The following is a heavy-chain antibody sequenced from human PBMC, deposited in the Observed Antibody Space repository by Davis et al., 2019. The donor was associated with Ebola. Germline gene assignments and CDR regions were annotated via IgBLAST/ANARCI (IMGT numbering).Heavy chain of an antibody. CDR1: GYTFTDPY. CDR2: INPNTGGT. CDR3: AREIDTSGYYGIVY. V-gene: IGHV1-2*06. J-gene: IGHJ4*02. D-gene: IGHD3-22*01. Sequence: ASVKVSCKASGYTFTDPYMHWVRQAPGQGLEWMGRINPNTGGTDYAQKFQGRVTMSRDKSITTAYMQLRGLTSDDTAVYFCAREIDTSGYYGIVYWGQGTLIIVSS.